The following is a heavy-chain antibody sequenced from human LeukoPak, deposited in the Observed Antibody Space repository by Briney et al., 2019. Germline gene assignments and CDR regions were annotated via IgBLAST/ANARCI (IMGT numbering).Heavy chain of an antibody. CDR2: IYYSGST. D-gene: IGHD3-16*02. J-gene: IGHJ4*02. V-gene: IGHV4-39*01. CDR1: GGSISSSSYY. Sequence: SETLSLTCTVSGGSISSSSYYWGLIRQPPGKWLEWIGSIYYSGSTYYNPSLKSRVTISVDTSKNQFSLKLSSVTAADTAVYYCARHGLYDYIWGSYRHYYFDYWGQGTLVTVSS. CDR3: ARHGLYDYIWGSYRHYYFDY.